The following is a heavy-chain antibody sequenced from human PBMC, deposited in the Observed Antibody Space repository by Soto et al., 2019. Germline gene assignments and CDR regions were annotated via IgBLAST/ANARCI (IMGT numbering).Heavy chain of an antibody. CDR2: ISGSGGST. D-gene: IGHD6-19*01. CDR3: AKDQLAVAGLNWFDP. Sequence: SLRLSCAASGFTFSSYAMSWVRQAPGKGLEWVSVISGSGGSTYYADSVKGRFTISRDNSKNTLYLQMNSLRAEDTAVYYCAKDQLAVAGLNWFDPWGQGTLVTVSS. CDR1: GFTFSSYA. J-gene: IGHJ5*02. V-gene: IGHV3-23*01.